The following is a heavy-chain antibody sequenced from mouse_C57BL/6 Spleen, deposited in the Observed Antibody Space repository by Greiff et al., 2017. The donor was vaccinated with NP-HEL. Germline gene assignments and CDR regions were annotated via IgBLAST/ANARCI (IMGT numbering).Heavy chain of an antibody. CDR1: GYAFSSYW. V-gene: IGHV1-80*01. J-gene: IGHJ2*01. CDR2: IYPGAGDT. D-gene: IGHD2-12*01. CDR3: ARRYYMHFDD. Sequence: QVHVKQSGAELVKPGASVKISCKASGYAFSSYWMNWVKQRPGKGLEWIGQIYPGAGDTNYNGKFKGKATLTADKSSSTAYMQLSSLTSEDSAVYFCARRYYMHFDDWGKGTTLTVSS.